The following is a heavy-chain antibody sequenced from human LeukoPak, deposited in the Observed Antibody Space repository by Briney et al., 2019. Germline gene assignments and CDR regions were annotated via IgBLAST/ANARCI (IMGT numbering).Heavy chain of an antibody. V-gene: IGHV3-33*01. J-gene: IGHJ4*02. CDR1: GSTFSSYG. CDR3: ARGHYYDSSGYFDY. Sequence: GGSLRLSCAASGSTFSSYGMHWVRQAPGKGLEWVAVIWYDGSNKYYADSVKGRFTISRDNSKNTLYLQMNSLRAEDTAVYYCARGHYYDSSGYFDYWGQGTLVTVSS. D-gene: IGHD3-22*01. CDR2: IWYDGSNK.